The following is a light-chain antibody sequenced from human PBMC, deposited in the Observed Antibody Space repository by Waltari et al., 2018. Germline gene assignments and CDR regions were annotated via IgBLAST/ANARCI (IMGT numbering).Light chain of an antibody. Sequence: EIVVTQSLPTLSLSPGERATLTCRASQSVIGYLAWYQQKPGQAPRLLIYDASNRATGVPARFSGSGSGTDFTLTISSLEPEDFAVYYCQQRSNWPRTFGGGTKVEIK. CDR1: QSVIGY. J-gene: IGKJ4*01. V-gene: IGKV3-11*01. CDR2: DAS. CDR3: QQRSNWPRT.